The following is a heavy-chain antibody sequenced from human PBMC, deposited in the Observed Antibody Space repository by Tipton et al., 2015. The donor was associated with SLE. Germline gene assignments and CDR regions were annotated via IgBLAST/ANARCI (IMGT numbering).Heavy chain of an antibody. D-gene: IGHD3-16*01. CDR1: GFTFSSYG. J-gene: IGHJ4*02. CDR2: IWYDGTNE. CDR3: AKDWLTSSTQYYFDS. Sequence: SLRLSCAASGFTFSSYGMHWVRQAPGKGLEWMAAIWYDGTNEYYADSVKGRFTISRDNSKNTLYLQMDSLRTEDTAFYYCAKDWLTSSTQYYFDSWGQGTLITVSS. V-gene: IGHV3-33*06.